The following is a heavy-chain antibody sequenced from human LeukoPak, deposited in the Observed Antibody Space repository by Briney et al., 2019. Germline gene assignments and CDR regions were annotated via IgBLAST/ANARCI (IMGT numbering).Heavy chain of an antibody. CDR3: ARQGEWLAVEVGAFDI. CDR1: GSSFTSYW. J-gene: IGHJ3*02. Sequence: GESLQICCKGSGSSFTSYWIGWVRQLPGKGLEWMGIIYPGDSDTRYSPSFEGQVTISAHKSISTAYLQWSSLKASDTAMYYCARQGEWLAVEVGAFDIWGQGTMVTVSS. V-gene: IGHV5-51*01. CDR2: IYPGDSDT. D-gene: IGHD6-19*01.